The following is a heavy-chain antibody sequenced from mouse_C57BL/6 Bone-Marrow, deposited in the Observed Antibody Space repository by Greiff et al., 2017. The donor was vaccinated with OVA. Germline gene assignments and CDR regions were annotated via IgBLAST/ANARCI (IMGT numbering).Heavy chain of an antibody. CDR3: ARARITTVVADYAMDY. Sequence: VQLQQSGPELVKPGASVKISCKASGYAFSSSWMNWVKQRPGKGLEWIGRIYPGAGDTNYNGKFKGKATLTAHKSSSTAYMQLSSLTSEDSAVYFCARARITTVVADYAMDYWGQGTSVTVSS. D-gene: IGHD1-1*01. CDR2: IYPGAGDT. V-gene: IGHV1-82*01. J-gene: IGHJ4*01. CDR1: GYAFSSSW.